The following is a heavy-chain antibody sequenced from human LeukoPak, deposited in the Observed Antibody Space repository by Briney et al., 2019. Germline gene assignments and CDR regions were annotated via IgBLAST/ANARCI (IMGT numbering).Heavy chain of an antibody. Sequence: GGSLRLSCAASGFTFSNAWMSWVRQAPGKGLEWVGRIKSKTDGGTTDYAAPVKGRFTISRDNSKNTLYLQMNSLRAEDTAVYYCAKVGTTAMDHFDYWGQGTLVTVSS. J-gene: IGHJ4*02. CDR1: GFTFSNAW. CDR2: IKSKTDGGTT. D-gene: IGHD5-18*01. CDR3: AKVGTTAMDHFDY. V-gene: IGHV3-15*01.